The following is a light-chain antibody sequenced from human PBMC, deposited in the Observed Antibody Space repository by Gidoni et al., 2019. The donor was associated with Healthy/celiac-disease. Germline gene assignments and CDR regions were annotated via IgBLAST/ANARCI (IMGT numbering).Light chain of an antibody. CDR3: QQYNNWAPIT. V-gene: IGKV3-15*01. Sequence: EIVMTQSPATLSVSPGESATLSCRARQSVSSNLAWYQQKPGQAPRLLIYGASTRDTGIPARFSGSGSGTECTLTISSLQSEDFEVYYCQQYNNWAPITFGGGTKVEIK. CDR1: QSVSSN. CDR2: GAS. J-gene: IGKJ4*01.